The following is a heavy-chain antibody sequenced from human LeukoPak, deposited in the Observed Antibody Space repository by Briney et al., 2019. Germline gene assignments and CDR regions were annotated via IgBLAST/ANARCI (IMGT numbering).Heavy chain of an antibody. CDR3: ARYSGTGYGMYYFDY. Sequence: PSETLSLTCTVSGDSISSSSYYWGWLRQPPGKGLEWIGRISSSGSTNYNPSLQSRVTLSLDTPKNQFSLKLSSVTAADTAVYYCARYSGTGYGMYYFDYWGQGTLVTVSS. V-gene: IGHV4-39*07. CDR2: ISSSGST. J-gene: IGHJ4*02. CDR1: GDSISSSSYY. D-gene: IGHD7-27*01.